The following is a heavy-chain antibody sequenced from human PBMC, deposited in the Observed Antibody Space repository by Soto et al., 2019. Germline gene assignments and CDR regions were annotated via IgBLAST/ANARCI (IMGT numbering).Heavy chain of an antibody. V-gene: IGHV4-4*02. Sequence: PSETLSLTCAVSGASVRGTCWWSWVRQPPGKGPEWIGEINHRGSANYNPSLKSRVTISVDISKSQFSLRLTSVTAADTAVYYCARYNAASGTYYFDYWGQGALVTVSS. D-gene: IGHD6-13*01. CDR1: GASVRGTCW. J-gene: IGHJ4*02. CDR3: ARYNAASGTYYFDY. CDR2: INHRGSA.